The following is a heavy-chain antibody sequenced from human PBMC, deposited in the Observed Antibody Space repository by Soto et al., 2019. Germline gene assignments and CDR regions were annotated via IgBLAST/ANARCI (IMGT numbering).Heavy chain of an antibody. Sequence: QVLLQEPGPGLVKPSQTLSLTCTVSGASIRRRGYYWSWIRQHPGGGLEWIGFVYYSGSTDYNPSLRGRVTISADTSKYYFTLRVFSGCAADTAMYYCASSGGPEGDWFDRWGQGTLVTVSS. CDR2: VYYSGST. J-gene: IGHJ5*02. V-gene: IGHV4-31*03. CDR3: ASSGGPEGDWFDR. CDR1: GASIRRRGYY. D-gene: IGHD2-15*01.